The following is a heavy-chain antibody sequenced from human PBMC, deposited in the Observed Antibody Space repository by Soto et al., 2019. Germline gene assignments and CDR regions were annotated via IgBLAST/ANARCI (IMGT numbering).Heavy chain of an antibody. Sequence: ASVEVSCKXSGYTFTSYYMHWVRQAPGQGLEWMGIINPSGDSTSYAQKFQGRVTMTRDTSTSTVYMELSSLRSEDTAVYYCARNPHDSSGYTQGMDVWGQGTTVTVSS. J-gene: IGHJ6*02. D-gene: IGHD3-22*01. CDR3: ARNPHDSSGYTQGMDV. CDR2: INPSGDST. V-gene: IGHV1-46*01. CDR1: GYTFTSYY.